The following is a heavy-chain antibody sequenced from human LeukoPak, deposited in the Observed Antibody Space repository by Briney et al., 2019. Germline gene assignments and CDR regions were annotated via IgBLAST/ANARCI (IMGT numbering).Heavy chain of an antibody. CDR3: ARALRTMVRGAMPGY. V-gene: IGHV1-8*02. J-gene: IGHJ4*02. Sequence: GASVKVSCKASGYTFTSYGINWVRQATGQGLEWMGWMNPNSGNTGYAQKFQGRVTMTRNTSISTAYMELSSLGSEDTAVYYCARALRTMVRGAMPGYWGQGTLVTVSS. CDR2: MNPNSGNT. D-gene: IGHD3-10*01. CDR1: GYTFTSYG.